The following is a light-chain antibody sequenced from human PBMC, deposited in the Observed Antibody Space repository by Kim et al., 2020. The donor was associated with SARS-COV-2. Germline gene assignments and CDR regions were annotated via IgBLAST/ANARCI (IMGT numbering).Light chain of an antibody. CDR2: GAS. J-gene: IGKJ4*01. CDR3: QQYGSSLLT. Sequence: LSPGESATLSCRASQSISSAFLAWYQQRPGQAPRLLISGASIRATGIPDRFSGSGSGTDFTLTISRLEPEDFGVYYCQQYGSSLLTFGGGTKVEI. V-gene: IGKV3-20*01. CDR1: QSISSAF.